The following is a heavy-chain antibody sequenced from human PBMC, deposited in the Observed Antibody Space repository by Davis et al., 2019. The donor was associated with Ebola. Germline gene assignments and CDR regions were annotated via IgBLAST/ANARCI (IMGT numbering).Heavy chain of an antibody. D-gene: IGHD5-18*01. CDR3: ARVLRGYSYGYADYYYYGMDV. CDR1: GGSISSGGYY. J-gene: IGHJ6*02. V-gene: IGHV4-31*03. Sequence: MPSETLSLTCTVSGGSISSGGYYWSWIRQHPGKGLEWIGYIYYSGSTYYNPSLKSRVTISVDTSKNQFSLKLSSVTAADTAVYYCARVLRGYSYGYADYYYYGMDVWGQGTTVTVSS. CDR2: IYYSGST.